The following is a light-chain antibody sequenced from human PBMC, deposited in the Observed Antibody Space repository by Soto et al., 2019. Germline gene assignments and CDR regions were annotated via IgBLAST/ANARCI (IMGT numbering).Light chain of an antibody. CDR2: AAS. J-gene: IGKJ1*01. V-gene: IGKV1-39*01. CDR1: QSISSY. Sequence: DIQMTQSPSSLSASVGDRVTIICRASQSISSYLNWYQQKPGKAPKLLVYAASSLQSGVPSRFSGSGSGTDFTLTISSLQTEDFATYYCQQSYSTHRTFGQGTKVEIK. CDR3: QQSYSTHRT.